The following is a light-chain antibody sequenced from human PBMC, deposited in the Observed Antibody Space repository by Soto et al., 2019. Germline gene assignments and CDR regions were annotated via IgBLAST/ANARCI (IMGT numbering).Light chain of an antibody. CDR3: QQRINWPFT. J-gene: IGKJ3*01. CDR1: QSVSSY. Sequence: EIELTQSPATLSLSPGEGATLSCRASQSVSSYLAWYQQKPGQAPRLLLYDASNRATGIPARFSGSGSGTDFTLSISSLEPEDFAVYYCQQRINWPFTFGPGTKVDIK. CDR2: DAS. V-gene: IGKV3-11*01.